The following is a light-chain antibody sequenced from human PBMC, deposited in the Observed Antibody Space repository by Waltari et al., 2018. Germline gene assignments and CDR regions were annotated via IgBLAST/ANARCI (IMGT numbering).Light chain of an antibody. CDR3: AAWDDSLNGVV. J-gene: IGLJ2*01. V-gene: IGLV1-44*01. Sequence: QSVLTQPPSASGTPGQRVTISCSGSSSNIGSTTVNWYQQLPGTAPKLLIYSNNQRPSGVPGRFSGSKSGTSASLAISGLQSEDEADYYCAAWDDSLNGVVFGGGTKLTVL. CDR2: SNN. CDR1: SSNIGSTT.